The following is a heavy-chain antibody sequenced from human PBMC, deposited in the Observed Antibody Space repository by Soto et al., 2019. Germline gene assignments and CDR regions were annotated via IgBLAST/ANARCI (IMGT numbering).Heavy chain of an antibody. D-gene: IGHD4-17*01. Sequence: EMQLLEAGGGLVQPGWYLRLSCAVSGFSFSTYGVTWGRQAPGKGLEWVCGVSGGSGVTHYADSVKGRFTITGDDSKNKVYLQMHSLSVEDKAVYYCAKWNGYGDVWGQGTLVTVSS. CDR2: VSGGSGVT. CDR3: AKWNGYGDV. J-gene: IGHJ4*02. CDR1: GFSFSTYG. V-gene: IGHV3-23*01.